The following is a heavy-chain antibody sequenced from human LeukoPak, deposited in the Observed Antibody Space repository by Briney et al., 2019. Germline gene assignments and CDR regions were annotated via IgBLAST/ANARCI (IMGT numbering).Heavy chain of an antibody. CDR2: INHSGST. J-gene: IGHJ5*02. V-gene: IGHV4-34*01. D-gene: IGHD3-22*01. CDR3: ARDGNHYYHSKGRNRLTSNWIDP. Sequence: SETLSLTCAVYGGSFSGYYWSWIRQPPGKGLEWIGEINHSGSTNYNPSLKSRVTISVDTSKNQFSLKLSSVTAADTAVYYCARDGNHYYHSKGRNRLTSNWIDPWGQGTLVTVSS. CDR1: GGSFSGYY.